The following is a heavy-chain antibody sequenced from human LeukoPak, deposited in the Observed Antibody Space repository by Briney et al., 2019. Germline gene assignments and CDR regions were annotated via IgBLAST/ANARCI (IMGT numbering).Heavy chain of an antibody. V-gene: IGHV3-21*01. D-gene: IGHD3-10*01. CDR2: ISSSSSYI. CDR1: GFTFSSYS. Sequence: PGGSLRLSCAASGFTFSSYSMNWVRQAPGKGLGWVSSISSSSSYIYYADSVKGRFTISRDNAKNSLYLQMNSLRAEDTAVYYCARDPRQGTMVRGVIISYMDVWGKGTTVTVSS. CDR3: ARDPRQGTMVRGVIISYMDV. J-gene: IGHJ6*03.